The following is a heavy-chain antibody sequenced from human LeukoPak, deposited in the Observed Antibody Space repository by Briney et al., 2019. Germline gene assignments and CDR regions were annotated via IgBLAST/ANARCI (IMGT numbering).Heavy chain of an antibody. CDR1: GGSISSYY. CDR3: AGDTLSWFDP. D-gene: IGHD2/OR15-2a*01. Sequence: KPSETLSLTCTVSGGSISSYYWSWIRQPAGKGLEWIGRIYTSGSTNYNPSLKSRLTMSVDTSKNQFSLKLSSVTAADTAAYYCAGDTLSWFDPWGQGTLVTVSS. J-gene: IGHJ5*02. V-gene: IGHV4-4*07. CDR2: IYTSGST.